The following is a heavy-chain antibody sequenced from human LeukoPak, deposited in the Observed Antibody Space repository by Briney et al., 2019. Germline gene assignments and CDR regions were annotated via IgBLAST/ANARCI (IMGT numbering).Heavy chain of an antibody. Sequence: GGSLRLSCAASGFTFSSYSMNWVRQAPGKGLEWVSSITSSSSYIYYADSVEGRFTISRDNAKNSLYLQMNSLRSDDTAVYYCAKNYYDYVWGGEPYYYYYMDVWGKGTTVTVSS. CDR3: AKNYYDYVWGGEPYYYYYMDV. CDR1: GFTFSSYS. V-gene: IGHV3-21*04. CDR2: ITSSSSYI. D-gene: IGHD3-16*01. J-gene: IGHJ6*03.